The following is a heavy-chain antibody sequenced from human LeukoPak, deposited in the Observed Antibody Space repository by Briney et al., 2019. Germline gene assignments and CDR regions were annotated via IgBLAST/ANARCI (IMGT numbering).Heavy chain of an antibody. J-gene: IGHJ3*02. CDR3: AKDDWNYARAPIAAFDI. Sequence: GGSLRLSCAASGFTFSSYGMHWVRQAPGKGLEWVAFIRYDGSNKYYADSVKGRFTISRDNSKNTLYLQMNSLRAEDTAVYYCAKDDWNYARAPIAAFDIWGQGTMVTVSS. CDR2: IRYDGSNK. D-gene: IGHD1-7*01. CDR1: GFTFSSYG. V-gene: IGHV3-30*02.